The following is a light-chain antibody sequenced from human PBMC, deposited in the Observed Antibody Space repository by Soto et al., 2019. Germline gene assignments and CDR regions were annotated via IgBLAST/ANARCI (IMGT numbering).Light chain of an antibody. CDR2: DAS. CDR3: QQGSNWPPT. J-gene: IGKJ5*01. Sequence: EIVLTQSPATLSLSPGERATLSCRASQSVSSYLAWYQQKAGQAPRLLFYDASNRATGIPARFSGSGSGTDFTLTISSLEPGDFAVYYCQQGSNWPPTFGQGIRLEIK. V-gene: IGKV3-11*01. CDR1: QSVSSY.